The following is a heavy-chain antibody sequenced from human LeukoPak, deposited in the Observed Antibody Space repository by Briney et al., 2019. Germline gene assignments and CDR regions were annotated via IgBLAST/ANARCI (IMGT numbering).Heavy chain of an antibody. CDR2: INSDGSST. D-gene: IGHD6-13*01. J-gene: IGHJ5*02. CDR3: AREGYSSSWYPLLLNWFDP. Sequence: GGSLRLSCAASGFTFSSYWMHWVRQAPGKGLVWVSRINSDGSSTSYADSVKGRFTISRDNAKNTLYLQMNSLRAEDTAVYYCAREGYSSSWYPLLLNWFDPWGQGTLVTVSS. CDR1: GFTFSSYW. V-gene: IGHV3-74*01.